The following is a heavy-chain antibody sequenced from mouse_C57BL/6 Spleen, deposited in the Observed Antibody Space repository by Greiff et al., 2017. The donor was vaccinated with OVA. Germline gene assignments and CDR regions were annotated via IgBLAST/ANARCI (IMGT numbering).Heavy chain of an antibody. J-gene: IGHJ2*01. CDR1: GYAFSSYW. D-gene: IGHD3-2*02. Sequence: VQLQQSGAELVKPGASVKISCKASGYAFSSYWMNWVKQRPGKGLEWIGQIYPGDGDTNYNGKFKGKATLTADKSSSTAYMQLSSLTSEDSAVYFCAMRRTAQATLDYWGQGTTLTVSS. CDR2: IYPGDGDT. CDR3: AMRRTAQATLDY. V-gene: IGHV1-80*01.